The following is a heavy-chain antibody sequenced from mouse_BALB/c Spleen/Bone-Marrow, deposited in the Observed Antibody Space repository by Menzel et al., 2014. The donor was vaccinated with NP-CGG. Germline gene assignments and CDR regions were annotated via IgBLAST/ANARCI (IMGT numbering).Heavy chain of an antibody. D-gene: IGHD4-1*02. CDR2: INNGGTYT. CDR1: GFTFSSYG. CDR3: ALNWDSAY. Sequence: EVQLVESGGDLVKPGGSLKLSCAASGFTFSSYGMSWVRQTPDKRLEWVATINNGGTYTYYPDSVKGRFTISRDNAKYTLYLQMSSLKSEDTAMYYCALNWDSAYWGQGTLVTVSA. J-gene: IGHJ3*01. V-gene: IGHV5-6*01.